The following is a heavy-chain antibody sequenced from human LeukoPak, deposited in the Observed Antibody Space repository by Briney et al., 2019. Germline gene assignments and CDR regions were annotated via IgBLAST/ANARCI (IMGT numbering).Heavy chain of an antibody. V-gene: IGHV4-4*07. CDR2: IYTSGST. CDR3: AREAVRFGELLESYYYYMDV. J-gene: IGHJ6*03. Sequence: SETLSLTCTVSGGPISSYYWSWIRQPAGKGLEWIGRIYTSGSTNYNPSLKSRVTMSVDTSKNQFSLKLSSVTAADTAVYYCAREAVRFGELLESYYYYMDVWGKGTTVTISS. D-gene: IGHD3-10*01. CDR1: GGPISSYY.